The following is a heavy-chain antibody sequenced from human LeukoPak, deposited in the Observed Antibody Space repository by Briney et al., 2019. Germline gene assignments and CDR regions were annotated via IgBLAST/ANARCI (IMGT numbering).Heavy chain of an antibody. Sequence: GGSPRLSCAASGFTVSSNYMSWVRQAPGKGLEWVSVIYSGGSTYYADSVKGRFTISRDNSKNTLYLQMNSLRAEDTAVYYCARDDPGGYDSSGYYPPYYGMDVWGQGTTVTVSS. V-gene: IGHV3-53*01. J-gene: IGHJ6*02. CDR3: ARDDPGGYDSSGYYPPYYGMDV. D-gene: IGHD3-22*01. CDR2: IYSGGST. CDR1: GFTVSSNY.